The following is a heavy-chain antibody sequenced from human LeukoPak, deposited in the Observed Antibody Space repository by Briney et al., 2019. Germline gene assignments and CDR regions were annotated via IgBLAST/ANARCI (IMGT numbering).Heavy chain of an antibody. Sequence: PSETLSLTCAVYGGPFSGYYWSWIRQPPGKGLEWIGEINHSGSTNYNPSLKSRVTISVDTSKNQFSLKLSSVTAADTAVYYCARTYYDFWSGYYYFDYWGQGTLVTVSS. CDR3: ARTYYDFWSGYYYFDY. V-gene: IGHV4-34*01. CDR1: GGPFSGYY. D-gene: IGHD3-3*01. CDR2: INHSGST. J-gene: IGHJ4*02.